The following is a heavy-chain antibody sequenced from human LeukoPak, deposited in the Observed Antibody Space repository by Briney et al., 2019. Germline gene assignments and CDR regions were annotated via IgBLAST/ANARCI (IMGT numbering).Heavy chain of an antibody. CDR3: ARSRIDY. J-gene: IGHJ4*02. CDR2: IKPDGSQK. CDR1: GFTFSSHW. Sequence: GGSLRLSCAASGFTFSSHWMTWVRQAPGKGLEWVANIKPDGSQKYYVDSVKGRFTISRDNANNSPYLQMNSLRGEDTAVYYCARSRIDYWGQGTLVTVSS. V-gene: IGHV3-7*04.